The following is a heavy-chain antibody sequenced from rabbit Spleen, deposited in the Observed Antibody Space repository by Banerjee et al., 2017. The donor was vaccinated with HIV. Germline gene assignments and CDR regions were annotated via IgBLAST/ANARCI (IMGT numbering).Heavy chain of an antibody. Sequence: HLKESGGGLVQPGGSLNFPAKPSGFTFVTTNRNWVRQAPGKGLEWIGYIDPVFGITYYANWVNGRFSISRENAQNTVFLQMTSLTAADTATYFCARDGAGGSYFALWGPGTLVTVS. J-gene: IGHJ4*01. D-gene: IGHD8-1*01. CDR3: ARDGAGGSYFAL. V-gene: IGHV1S7*01. CDR2: IDPVFGIT. CDR1: GFTFVTTN.